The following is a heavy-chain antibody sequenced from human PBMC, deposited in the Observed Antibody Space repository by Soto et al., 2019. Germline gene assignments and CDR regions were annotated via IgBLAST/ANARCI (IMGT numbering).Heavy chain of an antibody. Sequence: QITLKESGPTLVKPTQTLTLTCTFSGFSLSTSGVGVGWIRQPPGKALEWLALIYWDDDKRYSPSLKSRLTGPRETCKHRVVLTKTTMAPLDTATHYCARQGGYWSGGSCYSRWFAPWGQGTLVTVSS. V-gene: IGHV2-5*02. CDR1: GFSLSTSGVG. CDR3: ARQGGYWSGGSCYSRWFAP. J-gene: IGHJ5*02. D-gene: IGHD2-15*01. CDR2: IYWDDDK.